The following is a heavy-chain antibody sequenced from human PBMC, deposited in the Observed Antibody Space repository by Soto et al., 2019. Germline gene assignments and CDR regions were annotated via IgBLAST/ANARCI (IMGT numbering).Heavy chain of an antibody. CDR2: IKQDGSEK. CDR3: ARAGYCSGGSCRYFDY. CDR1: GFTFSSYW. Sequence: GGSLRLSCAASGFTFSSYWMSWVRQAPGKGLEWVANIKQDGSEKYYVDSVKGRFTISRDNAKNSLYLQMNSLRAEDTAVYYCARAGYCSGGSCRYFDYWGQGXLVTVSS. V-gene: IGHV3-7*01. J-gene: IGHJ4*02. D-gene: IGHD2-15*01.